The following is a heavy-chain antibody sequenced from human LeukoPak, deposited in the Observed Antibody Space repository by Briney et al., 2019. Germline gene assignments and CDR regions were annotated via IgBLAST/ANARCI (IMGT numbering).Heavy chain of an antibody. J-gene: IGHJ6*02. Sequence: KPSETLSLTCTVSGGSISSYYWSWIRQPPGKGLEWIGYIYYSGSTNYNPSLKSRVTISVDTSKNQFSLNLSSVTAADTAVYYCARVGPRPYYYYYYGMDVWGQGTTVTVSS. CDR3: ARVGPRPYYYYYYGMDV. D-gene: IGHD3-10*01. CDR2: IYYSGST. V-gene: IGHV4-59*01. CDR1: GGSISSYY.